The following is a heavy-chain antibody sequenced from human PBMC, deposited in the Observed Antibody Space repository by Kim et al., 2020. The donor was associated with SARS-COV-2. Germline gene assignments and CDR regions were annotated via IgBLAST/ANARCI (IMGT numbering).Heavy chain of an antibody. CDR2: SYYSGST. V-gene: IGHV4-59*12. CDR1: GGSISSYY. CDR3: ARAERDDFWSGYYSDYYYGMDV. Sequence: SETLSLTCTVSGGSISSYYWSWIRQPPGKGLEWVGNSYYSGSTNYNHSLKRRVAISVDTYKNQFPLKLSPVTAADTAGYYCARAERDDFWSGYYSDYYYGMDVWGRGTTVTVSS. D-gene: IGHD3-3*01. J-gene: IGHJ6*02.